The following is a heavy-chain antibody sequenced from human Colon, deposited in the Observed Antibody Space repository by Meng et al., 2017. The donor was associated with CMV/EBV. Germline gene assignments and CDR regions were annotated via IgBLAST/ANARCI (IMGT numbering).Heavy chain of an antibody. CDR1: GFTFSIYP. Sequence: LLGSGVGLVQPGGSLIRSCAASGFTFSIYPMSWVRQAPGKGLEWVSAISVSGSTTYYADSMKSRFTISRDDSKNTLFLQISTLTAEDTAVYYCAKSRGLVSPDFWGQGTLVTVSS. CDR2: ISVSGSTT. D-gene: IGHD3-10*01. V-gene: IGHV3-23*01. J-gene: IGHJ4*02. CDR3: AKSRGLVSPDF.